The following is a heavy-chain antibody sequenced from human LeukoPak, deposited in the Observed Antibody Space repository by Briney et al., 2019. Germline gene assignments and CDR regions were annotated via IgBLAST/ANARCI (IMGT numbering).Heavy chain of an antibody. V-gene: IGHV1-2*02. CDR2: INPNGGGT. CDR1: GYTFTGYY. Sequence: ASVKVSCKASGYTFTGYYMHWVRQAPGQGLEWMGWINPNGGGTNYAQKFQGRVTMTRDTSISTAYMELSRLRSDDTAVYYCARAPPYYGSGSYYIGWFDPWGQGTLVTVSS. CDR3: ARAPPYYGSGSYYIGWFDP. D-gene: IGHD3-10*01. J-gene: IGHJ5*02.